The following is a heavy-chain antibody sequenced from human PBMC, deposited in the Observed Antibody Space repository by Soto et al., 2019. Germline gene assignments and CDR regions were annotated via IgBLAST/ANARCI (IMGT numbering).Heavy chain of an antibody. Sequence: GGSLRLSCSASGFTFSNFGMHWVRQAPGKGPEYVSAISSNGASTYYVDSVKGRFTISRDNSKNSLYIEMTSLRAEDTAVYYCVKDISYYYDSGGYHSGYYYYGMDVWGQGTTVTVSS. CDR3: VKDISYYYDSGGYHSGYYYYGMDV. CDR2: ISSNGAST. CDR1: GFTFSNFG. V-gene: IGHV3-64D*06. J-gene: IGHJ6*02. D-gene: IGHD3-22*01.